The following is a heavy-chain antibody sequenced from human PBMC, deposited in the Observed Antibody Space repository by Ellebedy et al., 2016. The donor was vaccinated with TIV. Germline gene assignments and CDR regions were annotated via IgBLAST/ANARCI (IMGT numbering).Heavy chain of an antibody. Sequence: PGGSLRLSCADSGSASVPTVCAHTMNCVRPAPREGLAWVASISSTSTYIYYGDSVKGRFTISRDNARKSLYLQMDSLRAEDTAVYYCAREIAQLANFDYWGQGSLVTVSS. CDR1: GSASVPTVCAHT. V-gene: IGHV3-21*01. D-gene: IGHD6-6*01. CDR3: AREIAQLANFDY. J-gene: IGHJ4*02. CDR2: ISSTSTYI.